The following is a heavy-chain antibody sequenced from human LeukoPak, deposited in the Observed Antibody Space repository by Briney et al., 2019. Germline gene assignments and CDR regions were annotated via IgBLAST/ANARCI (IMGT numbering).Heavy chain of an antibody. CDR2: ISNTGGRT. J-gene: IGHJ4*02. D-gene: IGHD2-21*01. CDR3: AKDCCGTSLFDY. CDR1: GFAFSSYA. V-gene: IGHV3-23*01. Sequence: GGSLRLSCAASGFAFSSYAMSWVRQAPGKGLEYVSGISNTGGRTYYADAMKGRFTISRDNSKNTVYLQMNSLRAEDTAVYYCAKDCCGTSLFDYWGQGTLVTVSS.